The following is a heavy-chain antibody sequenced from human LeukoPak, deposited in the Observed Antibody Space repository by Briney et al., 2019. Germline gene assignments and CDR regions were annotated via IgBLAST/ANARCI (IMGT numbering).Heavy chain of an antibody. CDR1: GGSISSSSYY. CDR3: ARFLAVAGTYFDY. Sequence: SETLSLTCTVSGGSISSSSYYWGWIRQPPGKGLEWIGSIYYSGSTYYNPSLKSRVTISVDTSKNQFSLKLSSVTAADTAVCYCARFLAVAGTYFDYWGQGTLVTVSS. D-gene: IGHD6-19*01. CDR2: IYYSGST. J-gene: IGHJ4*02. V-gene: IGHV4-39*01.